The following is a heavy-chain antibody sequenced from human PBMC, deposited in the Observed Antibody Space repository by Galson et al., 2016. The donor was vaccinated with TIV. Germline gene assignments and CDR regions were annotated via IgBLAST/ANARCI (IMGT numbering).Heavy chain of an antibody. J-gene: IGHJ6*02. Sequence: SVKVSCKASGDTFTSYPFNWVRQAPGQGLEWMGGIIPLFGTANYAQKFQGRVTVTADESTSTVYLNLSNLRSEDTAVYYCAKDRNTALDTYHYYSGMDVWGQGTTVTVSS. CDR1: GDTFTSYP. D-gene: IGHD5-18*01. V-gene: IGHV1-69*13. CDR3: AKDRNTALDTYHYYSGMDV. CDR2: IIPLFGTA.